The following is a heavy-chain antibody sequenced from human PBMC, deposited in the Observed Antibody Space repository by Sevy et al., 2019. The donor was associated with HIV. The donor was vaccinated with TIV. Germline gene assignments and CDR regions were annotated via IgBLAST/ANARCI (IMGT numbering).Heavy chain of an antibody. J-gene: IGHJ6*02. CDR3: ARSLLYCSGGSCYYYYYYGMDV. Sequence: GGSLRLSCAASGFTFSSYWMHWVHQAPGKGLVWVSRINSDGSSTSYADSVKGRFTISRDNAKNTLYLQMNSLRAEDTAVYYCARSLLYCSGGSCYYYYYYGMDVWGQGTTVTVSS. V-gene: IGHV3-74*01. CDR1: GFTFSSYW. D-gene: IGHD2-15*01. CDR2: INSDGSST.